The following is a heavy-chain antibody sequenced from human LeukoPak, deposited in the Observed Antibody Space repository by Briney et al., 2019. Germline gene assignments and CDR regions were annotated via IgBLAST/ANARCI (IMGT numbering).Heavy chain of an antibody. Sequence: ASVKVSCKASGYTFTGYYMHWVRQAPRQGLEWMGWINPNSGGTNYAQKFQGRVTMTRDTSISTAYMELSRLRSDDTAVYYCARDPARYSSSSGDYWGQGTLVTVSS. CDR1: GYTFTGYY. D-gene: IGHD6-6*01. J-gene: IGHJ4*02. CDR3: ARDPARYSSSSGDY. CDR2: INPNSGGT. V-gene: IGHV1-2*02.